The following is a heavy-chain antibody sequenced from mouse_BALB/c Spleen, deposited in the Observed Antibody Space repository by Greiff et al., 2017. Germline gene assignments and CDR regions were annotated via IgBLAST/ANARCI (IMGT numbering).Heavy chain of an antibody. CDR1: GFTFNTYA. Sequence: GGGLVQPKGSLKLSCAASGFTFNTYAMNWVRQAPGKGLEWVARIRSKSNNYATYYADSVKDRFTISRDDSQSMLYLQMNDLKTEDTAMYYCVRQGGCWFAYWGQGTLVTGAA. D-gene: IGHD3-2*02. CDR3: VRQGGCWFAY. CDR2: IRSKSNNYAT. V-gene: IGHV10-1*02. J-gene: IGHJ3*01.